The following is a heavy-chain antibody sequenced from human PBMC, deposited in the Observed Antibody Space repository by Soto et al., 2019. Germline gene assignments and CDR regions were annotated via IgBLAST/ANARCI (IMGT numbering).Heavy chain of an antibody. CDR1: GFTFSSYS. J-gene: IGHJ6*02. D-gene: IGHD5-18*01. Sequence: EVQLVESGGGLVKPGGSLRLSCAAYGFTFSSYSMNWVRQAPGKGLEWVSSISSSSSYIYYADSVKGRFTISRDNAKNSLYLQMNSLRAEDTAVYYCARDTYSYGSYYYGMDVWGQGTTVTVSS. V-gene: IGHV3-21*01. CDR2: ISSSSSYI. CDR3: ARDTYSYGSYYYGMDV.